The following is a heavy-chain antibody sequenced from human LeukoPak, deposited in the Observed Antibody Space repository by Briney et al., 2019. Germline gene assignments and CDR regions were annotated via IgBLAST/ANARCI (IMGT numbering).Heavy chain of an antibody. D-gene: IGHD6-25*01. J-gene: IGHJ6*04. V-gene: IGHV1-2*02. CDR2: INPNSGGT. CDR1: GYTFTVYY. Sequence: ASVKVSCKASGYTFTVYYMHWVRQAPGQGLEWMGWINPNSGGTNYAQKFQGRVTMTRDTSISTAYMELSRLRSDDTAVYYCARVRMGIAAGDVWGKGTTVTVSS. CDR3: ARVRMGIAAGDV.